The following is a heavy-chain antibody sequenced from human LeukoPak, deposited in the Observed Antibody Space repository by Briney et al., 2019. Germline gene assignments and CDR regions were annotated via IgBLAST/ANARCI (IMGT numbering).Heavy chain of an antibody. D-gene: IGHD4-17*01. CDR3: ARMTTVTPGPFDY. CDR1: DDSITIYY. Sequence: SETLSLTCTVSDDSITIYYWTWIRQPPGKGLEWLGYIDHTGSTNYNPSLNSRVTISRDTSKNHFSLELSSVTAADTAVYFCARMTTVTPGPFDYWGQGTLVTVSS. J-gene: IGHJ4*02. V-gene: IGHV4-59*01. CDR2: IDHTGST.